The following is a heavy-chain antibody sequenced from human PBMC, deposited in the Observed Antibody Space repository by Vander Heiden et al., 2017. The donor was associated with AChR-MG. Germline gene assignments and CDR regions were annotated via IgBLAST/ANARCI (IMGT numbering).Heavy chain of an antibody. CDR3: ARHDNYVGLGV. D-gene: IGHD3-10*02. V-gene: IGHV5-51*01. CDR1: GYSSTNYW. Sequence: EVQLVQSGAEVKKPGESLKISCQGSGYSSTNYWLSWVRQMPGTGLAGMGGIYLGASDTIYSQAYQGQVTISADKSNSTAYRKWSSLRASDTAMYYCARHDNYVGLGVWGQGTTVTVSS. J-gene: IGHJ6*02. CDR2: IYLGASDT.